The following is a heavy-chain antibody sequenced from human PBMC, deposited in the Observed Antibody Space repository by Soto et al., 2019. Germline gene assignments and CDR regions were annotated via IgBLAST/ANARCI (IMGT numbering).Heavy chain of an antibody. CDR2: ISGSGDST. J-gene: IGHJ3*01. V-gene: IGHV3-23*01. Sequence: EVQLWESGGGLVQPGGSLRLSCAASGSTFSSYAMSWVRQAPGKGLEWVSVISGSGDSTYYADSVKGRFTISRDNSKNTLCVQMNGLRAEDAAVYYCARELGYCSGGSCYMDGAFDFWGQGTMVTVSS. CDR3: ARELGYCSGGSCYMDGAFDF. D-gene: IGHD2-15*01. CDR1: GSTFSSYA.